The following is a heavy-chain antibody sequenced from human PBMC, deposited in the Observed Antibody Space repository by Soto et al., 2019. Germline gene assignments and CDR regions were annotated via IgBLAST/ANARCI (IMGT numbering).Heavy chain of an antibody. CDR1: GFTFSSYW. CDR2: IKQDGSEK. CDR3: ARVRAGRDIVATISKYYYYYYMDV. J-gene: IGHJ6*03. Sequence: GGSLRLSCAASGFTFSSYWMSWVRQAPGKGLEWVANIKQDGSEKYCVDSVKGRFTISRDNAKNSLYLQMNSLRAEDTAVYYCARVRAGRDIVATISKYYYYYYMDVWGKGTTVTVSS. D-gene: IGHD5-12*01. V-gene: IGHV3-7*01.